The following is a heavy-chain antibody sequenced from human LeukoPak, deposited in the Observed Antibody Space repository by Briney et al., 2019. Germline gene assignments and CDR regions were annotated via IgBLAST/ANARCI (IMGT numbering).Heavy chain of an antibody. D-gene: IGHD7-27*01. V-gene: IGHV4-59*01. CDR2: IYYSGGT. Sequence: SETLSLTCSVSGGSISSYYWSWIRQPPGRKLEWIGHIYYSGGTNNNSGRTNYSPSLKSRATISVDRSKNQFSLQVSSVTAADTAVYYCARGSGRYYYYGIDVWGQGTTVTVSS. J-gene: IGHJ6*02. CDR3: ARGSGRYYYYGIDV. CDR1: GGSISSYY.